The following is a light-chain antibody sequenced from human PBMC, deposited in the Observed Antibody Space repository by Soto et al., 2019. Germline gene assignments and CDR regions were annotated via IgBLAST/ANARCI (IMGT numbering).Light chain of an antibody. V-gene: IGLV2-11*01. J-gene: IGLJ3*02. CDR2: DVN. Sequence: QSALTQPRSVSGSPGQSVTISCTGTSSDVGNYNYVSWYQQHPGKAPKVMIYDVNKWPSGVPDRFSGSKSGNTASLTISGLQAEYEADYYCFSYAGSYTWVFGGGTKLTVL. CDR3: FSYAGSYTWV. CDR1: SSDVGNYNY.